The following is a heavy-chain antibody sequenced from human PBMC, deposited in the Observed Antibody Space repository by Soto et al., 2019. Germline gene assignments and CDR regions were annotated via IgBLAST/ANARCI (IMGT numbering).Heavy chain of an antibody. CDR3: ARGTLLWFEY. Sequence: QVQLQESGPGLVKPSQTLSLTCTVSGGSISSGAYYWSWIRQHPGKGLEWIGYIYYSGSTYCNPSLKSRVAISADTSKNQFSLKLSSVTAADTAVYYCARGTLLWFEYWGQGTLVTVSS. D-gene: IGHD3-10*01. CDR2: IYYSGST. CDR1: GGSISSGAYY. V-gene: IGHV4-31*03. J-gene: IGHJ4*02.